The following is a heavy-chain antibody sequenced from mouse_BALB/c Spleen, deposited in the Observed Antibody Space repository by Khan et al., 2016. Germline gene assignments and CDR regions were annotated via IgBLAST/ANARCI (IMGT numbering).Heavy chain of an antibody. Sequence: QLEESGPGLVKPSQSLSLTCTVTGYSITSDYAWNWIRQVPGNRLEWMGYLSYSGSTSYNPSLKSRISLTRDTSKNQFFLQLNSVTSEDTATYYCARSDYGDEDAMDYWGQGTSVTVSS. CDR2: LSYSGST. D-gene: IGHD1-1*01. J-gene: IGHJ4*01. V-gene: IGHV3-2*02. CDR1: GYSITSDYA. CDR3: ARSDYGDEDAMDY.